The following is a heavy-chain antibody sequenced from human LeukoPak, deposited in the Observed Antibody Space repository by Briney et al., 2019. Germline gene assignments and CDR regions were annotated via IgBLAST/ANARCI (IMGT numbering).Heavy chain of an antibody. Sequence: GGSLRLSCAASGFTFSSYAMHWVRQAPGKGLEWVAVISYDGSNTYYADSVKGRFTISRDNSKNTLYLQMNSLRAEDTAVYYCAKDSLLRAVAGTGSFDYWGQGTLVTVSS. CDR1: GFTFSSYA. V-gene: IGHV3-30-3*01. CDR3: AKDSLLRAVAGTGSFDY. D-gene: IGHD6-19*01. J-gene: IGHJ4*02. CDR2: ISYDGSNT.